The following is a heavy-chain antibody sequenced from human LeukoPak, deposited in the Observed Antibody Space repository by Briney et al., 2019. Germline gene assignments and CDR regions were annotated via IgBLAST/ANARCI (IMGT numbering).Heavy chain of an antibody. CDR1: GFTFSSYS. Sequence: GGSLRLSCAASGFTFSSYSMNWVRQAPGKGLEWVSYISSSSSTIYYADSVKGRFTISRDNAKNSLYLQMNSLRAEDTAVYYCAREGDGLDYWGQGTLVTVSS. CDR3: AREGDGLDY. CDR2: ISSSSSTI. D-gene: IGHD5-24*01. V-gene: IGHV3-48*01. J-gene: IGHJ4*02.